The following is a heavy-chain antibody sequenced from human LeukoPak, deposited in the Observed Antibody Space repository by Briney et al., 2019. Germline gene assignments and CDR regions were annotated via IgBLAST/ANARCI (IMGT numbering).Heavy chain of an antibody. CDR3: ARGRVAVAVYYGMDV. D-gene: IGHD6-19*01. V-gene: IGHV3-30-3*01. J-gene: IGHJ6*02. CDR1: GFTFSSYA. Sequence: PGGSLRLSCAASGFTFSSYAMHWVRQAPGKGLEWVAVISYDGSNKYYADSVKGRFTISRDNSKNTLYLQMNSLRAEDTAVYYCARGRVAVAVYYGMDVWGQGTTVTVS. CDR2: ISYDGSNK.